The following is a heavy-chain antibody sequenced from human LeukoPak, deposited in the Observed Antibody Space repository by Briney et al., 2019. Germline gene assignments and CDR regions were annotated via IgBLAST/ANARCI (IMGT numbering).Heavy chain of an antibody. Sequence: ASVKVSCKAYGYTFTGYYMHWVRQAPGQGLEWMGRINPNSGGTNYAQKFQGRVTMTRDTSISTAYMELSRLRSDDTAVYYCARDPGVTMVRGGDYWGQGTLVTVSS. J-gene: IGHJ4*02. CDR3: ARDPGVTMVRGGDY. V-gene: IGHV1-2*06. CDR2: INPNSGGT. D-gene: IGHD3-10*01. CDR1: GYTFTGYY.